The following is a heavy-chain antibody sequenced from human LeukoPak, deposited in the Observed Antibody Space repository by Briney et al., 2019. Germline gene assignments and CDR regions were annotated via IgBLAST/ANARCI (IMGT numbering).Heavy chain of an antibody. Sequence: ASVKVSCKASGYTFTIYVISWGRPAPGEGLEWVGWICAYNGNTYYAQKLQGRVTMTTDTSTSTAYMEQRSLRSDDTAVYYCAKDLPDSRESLTGHWFDPWGQGTLVTVSS. D-gene: IGHD3-10*01. CDR1: GYTFTIYV. J-gene: IGHJ5*02. CDR2: ICAYNGNT. CDR3: AKDLPDSRESLTGHWFDP. V-gene: IGHV1-18*01.